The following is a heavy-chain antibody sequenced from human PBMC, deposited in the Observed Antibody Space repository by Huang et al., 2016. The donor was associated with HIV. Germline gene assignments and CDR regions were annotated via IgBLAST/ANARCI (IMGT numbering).Heavy chain of an antibody. J-gene: IGHJ4*01. V-gene: IGHV3-43*01. CDR3: AKATGYWGSHFDA. CDR2: INWNSVKL. CDR1: GFTFDDST. D-gene: IGHD2-8*02. Sequence: MELVESVGAVVQPGRSLRLSCAVSGFTFDDSTMPWVRQVPGKSLEWVSLINWNSVKLHYSETVKGRFIISRDNSKNSLYLQLNNRTTDDTAFYDGAKATGYWGSHFDAWGHGTLVTVSS.